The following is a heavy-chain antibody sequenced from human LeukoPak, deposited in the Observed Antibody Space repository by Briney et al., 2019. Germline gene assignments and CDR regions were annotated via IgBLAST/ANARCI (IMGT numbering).Heavy chain of an antibody. J-gene: IGHJ4*02. Sequence: PSETLSLTCAVYGGSFSGYYWSWIRQPPGKGLEWIGDINHSGSTNYNPSLKSRVTISVDTSKNQFSLKLSSVTAADTAVDYCARGRGTIFGGPLGVVFDYWGQGTLVTVSS. CDR3: ARGRGTIFGGPLGVVFDY. D-gene: IGHD3-3*01. V-gene: IGHV4-34*01. CDR2: INHSGST. CDR1: GGSFSGYY.